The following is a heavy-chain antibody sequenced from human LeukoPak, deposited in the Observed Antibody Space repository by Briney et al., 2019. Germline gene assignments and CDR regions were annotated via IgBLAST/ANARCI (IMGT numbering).Heavy chain of an antibody. CDR3: ARGGTRGYSPVDY. D-gene: IGHD5-18*01. CDR2: IKQDGSEK. CDR1: GFSLSSFW. Sequence: GGSLRLSCAASGFSLSSFWMSWVRQAPGKGLEWVANIKQDGSEKYYVDSVKGRSTISRDNAKNSLFLQMNSLRVEDTAVYYCARGGTRGYSPVDYWGQGILVTVSS. V-gene: IGHV3-7*03. J-gene: IGHJ4*02.